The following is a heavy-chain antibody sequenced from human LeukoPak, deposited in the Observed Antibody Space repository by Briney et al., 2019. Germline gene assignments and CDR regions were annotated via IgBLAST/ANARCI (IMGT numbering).Heavy chain of an antibody. CDR2: ISRSSTYI. CDR3: AKRDVDFDC. V-gene: IGHV3-21*04. J-gene: IGHJ4*02. CDR1: GFTFSTYS. Sequence: GGSLRLSCAASGFTFSTYSMNWVRQAPGKGLEWVSSISRSSTYIYYADSVKGRFTISRDNSKNTMYLQMNSLRVEDTAVYYCAKRDVDFDCWGQGTLVTVSS.